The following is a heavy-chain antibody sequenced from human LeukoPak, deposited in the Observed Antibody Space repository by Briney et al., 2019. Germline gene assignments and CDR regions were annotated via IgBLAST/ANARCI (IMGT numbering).Heavy chain of an antibody. V-gene: IGHV3-30-3*01. Sequence: GGSLRLSCAASGFTFSSYAMHWVRQAPGKGLEWVAVISYDGSNKYYADSVKGRFTISRDNSKNTLYLQMNSLRAEDTAVYYCARDYEVERFGEMIPSYFDYWGQGTLVTVSS. CDR2: ISYDGSNK. CDR1: GFTFSSYA. J-gene: IGHJ4*02. CDR3: ARDYEVERFGEMIPSYFDY. D-gene: IGHD3-10*01.